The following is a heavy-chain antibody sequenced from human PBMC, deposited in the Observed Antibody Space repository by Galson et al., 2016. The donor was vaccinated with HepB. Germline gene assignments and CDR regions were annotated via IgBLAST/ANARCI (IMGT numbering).Heavy chain of an antibody. CDR3: AEIKESAKAVFDY. Sequence: SLRLSCAASGFTFSNHGMIWVRQAPGKGLQWVSAISGSGSLIYYADSVKGRFTISRDNSRNTLYLQMNSLRVEDTAVYYCAEIKESAKAVFDYWGQGTLVTVSS. CDR1: GFTFSNHG. D-gene: IGHD4/OR15-4a*01. V-gene: IGHV3-23*01. CDR2: ISGSGSLI. J-gene: IGHJ4*02.